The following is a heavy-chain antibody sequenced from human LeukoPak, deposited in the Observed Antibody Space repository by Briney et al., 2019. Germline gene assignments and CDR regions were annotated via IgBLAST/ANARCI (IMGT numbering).Heavy chain of an antibody. CDR3: ASAGPDDY. Sequence: PRGSLRLSCAASGFTFSSYAMHWVRQAPGKGLEWVAVISYDGSNKYYADSVKGRFTISRDNSKNTLYLQMNSLRAEDTAVYYCASAGPDDYWGQGTLVTVSS. CDR1: GFTFSSYA. J-gene: IGHJ4*02. D-gene: IGHD1-1*01. CDR2: ISYDGSNK. V-gene: IGHV3-30-3*01.